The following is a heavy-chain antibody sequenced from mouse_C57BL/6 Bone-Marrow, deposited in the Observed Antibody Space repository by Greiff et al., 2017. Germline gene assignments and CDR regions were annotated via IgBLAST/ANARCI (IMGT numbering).Heavy chain of an antibody. CDR2: INPSSGYT. V-gene: IGHV1-7*01. J-gene: IGHJ2*01. D-gene: IGHD1-1*01. Sequence: QVQLQQSGAELAKPGASVKLSCKASGYTFTSYWMHWVKQRPGQGLEWIGYINPSSGYTKYNQKFKGKATLTADKSSSTAYMQLSSLTYEDSAVYYCAGDYYGSSYVGYWGQGTTLTVSS. CDR1: GYTFTSYW. CDR3: AGDYYGSSYVGY.